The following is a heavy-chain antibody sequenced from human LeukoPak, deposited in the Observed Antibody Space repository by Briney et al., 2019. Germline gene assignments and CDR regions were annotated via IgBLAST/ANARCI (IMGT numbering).Heavy chain of an antibody. V-gene: IGHV4-34*01. CDR1: GDSISSGGYS. D-gene: IGHD2-15*01. CDR3: ARGSRYCSGGSCYFYFDY. Sequence: SETLSLTCAVSGDSISSGGYSWSWIRQPPGKGLEWIGEINHSGSTNYNPSLKSRVTISVDTSKNQFSLKLSSVTAADTAVYYCARGSRYCSGGSCYFYFDYWGQGTLVTVSS. J-gene: IGHJ4*02. CDR2: INHSGST.